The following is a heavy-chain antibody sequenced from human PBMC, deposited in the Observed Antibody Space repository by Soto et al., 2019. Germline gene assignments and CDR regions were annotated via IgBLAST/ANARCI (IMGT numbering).Heavy chain of an antibody. CDR2: IYSGGTT. J-gene: IGHJ4*02. CDR3: ARDGVRGIIR. Sequence: EVQLMETGGGLIQPGGSLTLSCAASGFTVRNNYMSWVRQAPGKGLEWVSVIYSGGTTYYADSVKGRFTISRDNSKNTLYLQMNSLRTEDTAVYYFARDGVRGIIRWGQGTLVSVSS. D-gene: IGHD3-10*01. V-gene: IGHV3-53*02. CDR1: GFTVRNNY.